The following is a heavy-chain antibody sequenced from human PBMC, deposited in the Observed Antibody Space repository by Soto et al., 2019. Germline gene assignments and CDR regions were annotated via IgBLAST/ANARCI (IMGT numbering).Heavy chain of an antibody. CDR3: ARHGDSIVGAALDY. V-gene: IGHV4-39*01. CDR1: GGSISSSSYY. CDR2: IYYSGST. D-gene: IGHD1-26*01. Sequence: QLQLQESGPGLVKPSETLSLTCTVSGGSISSSSYYWGWIRQPPGKGLEWIGSIYYSGSTYYNPSLNSPVTISVDTSKNQCSLRLSSVTAADTAVYYCARHGDSIVGAALDYWGQGSLVTVYS. J-gene: IGHJ4*02.